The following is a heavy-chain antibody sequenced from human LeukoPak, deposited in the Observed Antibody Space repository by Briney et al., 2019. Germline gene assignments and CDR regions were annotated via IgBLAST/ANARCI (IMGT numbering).Heavy chain of an antibody. D-gene: IGHD5-18*01. CDR2: ISGSGGST. CDR1: GFTFSNYK. J-gene: IGHJ4*02. Sequence: GGSLRLSCAASGFTFSNYKMNWVRQAPGKGLEWVSAISGSGGSTYYADSVKGRSTISRDNAKNSLYLQMNSLRAEDTAVYYCARGWIQLWLYSDYWGQGTLVTVSS. CDR3: ARGWIQLWLYSDY. V-gene: IGHV3-21*01.